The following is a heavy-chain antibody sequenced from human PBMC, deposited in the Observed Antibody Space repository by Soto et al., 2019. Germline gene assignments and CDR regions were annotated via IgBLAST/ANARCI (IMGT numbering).Heavy chain of an antibody. CDR1: GGSISSGDYY. V-gene: IGHV4-30-4*01. Sequence: PSETLSLTCTVSGGSISSGDYYWSWIRQPPGKGLEWIGYIYYSGSTYYNPSLKSRVTISVDTSKNQFSLKLSSVTAADTAVYYCARGYCISTSCYTSWFDPWGQGTLVTVSS. CDR3: ARGYCISTSCYTSWFDP. CDR2: IYYSGST. D-gene: IGHD2-2*02. J-gene: IGHJ5*02.